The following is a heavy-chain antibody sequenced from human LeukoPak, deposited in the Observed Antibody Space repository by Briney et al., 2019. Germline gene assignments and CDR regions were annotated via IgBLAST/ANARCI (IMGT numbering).Heavy chain of an antibody. V-gene: IGHV4-59*01. D-gene: IGHD3-10*01. CDR3: ARDPSQFGEEFFWFDP. CDR2: IYYSGST. J-gene: IGHJ5*02. Sequence: SETLSLTCTVSGGSISSYYWSSIRQPPGKGLEWIGYIYYSGSTNYNPLLKGRVTISVDTSKNQFSLKLSSVTAADTAVYYCARDPSQFGEEFFWFDPWGQGTLVTVSS. CDR1: GGSISSYY.